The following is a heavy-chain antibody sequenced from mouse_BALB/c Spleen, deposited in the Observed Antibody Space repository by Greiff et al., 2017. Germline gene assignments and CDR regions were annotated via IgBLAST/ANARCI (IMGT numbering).Heavy chain of an antibody. V-gene: IGHV5-6-3*01. D-gene: IGHD2-10*01. CDR2: INSNGGST. Sequence: DVMLVESGGGLVQPGGSLKLSCAASGFTFSSYGMSWVRQTPDKRLELVATINSNGGSTYYPDSVKGRFTISRDNAKNTLYLQMSSLKSEDTAMYYCARNLLYYFDYWGQGTTRTVSS. CDR1: GFTFSSYG. CDR3: ARNLLYYFDY. J-gene: IGHJ2*01.